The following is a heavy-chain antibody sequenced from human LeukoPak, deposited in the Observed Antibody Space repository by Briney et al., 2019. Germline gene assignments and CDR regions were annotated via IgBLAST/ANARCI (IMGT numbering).Heavy chain of an antibody. CDR2: IYYGGSA. CDR1: GGSITSSGFY. D-gene: IGHD2-15*01. Sequence: SETLSLTCTVSGGSITSSGFYWGWIRQPPGKGLEWIGNIYYGGSAYYNPSLKSRVTISVDTSKNQFSLKLSSVTAADTAVYYCARQPNIVVVDNWFDPWGQGTLVAVSA. CDR3: ARQPNIVVVDNWFDP. V-gene: IGHV4-39*07. J-gene: IGHJ5*02.